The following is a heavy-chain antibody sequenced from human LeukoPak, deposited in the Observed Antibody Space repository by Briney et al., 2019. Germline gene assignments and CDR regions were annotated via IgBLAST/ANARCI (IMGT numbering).Heavy chain of an antibody. V-gene: IGHV4-39*01. CDR1: GGSISSSSYY. D-gene: IGHD3-10*01. CDR2: IYYSGST. Sequence: PSETLSPTCTVSGGSISSSSYYRGWIRQPPGKGLEWIGSIYYSGSTYYNPSLKSRVTISVDTSKNQFSLKLSSVTAADTAVYYCARRLMVRGVISYWGQGTLVTVSS. J-gene: IGHJ4*02. CDR3: ARRLMVRGVISY.